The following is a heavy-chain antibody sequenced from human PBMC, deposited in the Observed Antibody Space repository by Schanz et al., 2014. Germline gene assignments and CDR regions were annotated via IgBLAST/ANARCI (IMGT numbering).Heavy chain of an antibody. J-gene: IGHJ4*02. Sequence: EVQLVESGGVVAQPGGSLRLSCAASGFTVSSNYMSWVRQAPGKGLEWVSVIYGGGITYYADSVKGRFTISRDSSRNTLYLQMNSLRAEDTAVYFCAKSYDTSGYSGFDYWGQGTLVTVSS. CDR3: AKSYDTSGYSGFDY. CDR2: IYGGGIT. CDR1: GFTVSSNY. D-gene: IGHD3-22*01. V-gene: IGHV3-66*01.